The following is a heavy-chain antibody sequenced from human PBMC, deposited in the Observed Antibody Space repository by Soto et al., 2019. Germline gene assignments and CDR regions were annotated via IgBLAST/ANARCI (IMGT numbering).Heavy chain of an antibody. Sequence: SLRLSCAASGFTFSSYVMHWVRQAPFKALYLVAVIWYDGSNKYYADSVKGRFTISRDNSKNTLYLQMNSLSAEDTAVYYCARDLGYCRGGSCPEDYYYYGMDVWGQGTTATVSS. CDR2: IWYDGSNK. D-gene: IGHD2-15*01. V-gene: IGHV3-33*01. CDR3: ARDLGYCRGGSCPEDYYYYGMDV. CDR1: GFTFSSYV. J-gene: IGHJ6*02.